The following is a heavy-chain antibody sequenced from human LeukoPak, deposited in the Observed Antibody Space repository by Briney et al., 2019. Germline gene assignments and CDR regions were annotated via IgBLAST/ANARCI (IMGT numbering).Heavy chain of an antibody. V-gene: IGHV3-23*01. CDR2: ISGSGGST. CDR3: ARVQGPRVGAPPAIYYYYYYMDV. J-gene: IGHJ6*03. D-gene: IGHD1-26*01. CDR1: GFTFSSYA. Sequence: GGSLRLSCAASGFTFSSYAMSWVRQAPGKGLEWVSAISGSGGSTYYADSVKGRFTISRDNSKNTLYLQMNSLRAEDTALYYCARVQGPRVGAPPAIYYYYYYMDVWGKGTTVTVSS.